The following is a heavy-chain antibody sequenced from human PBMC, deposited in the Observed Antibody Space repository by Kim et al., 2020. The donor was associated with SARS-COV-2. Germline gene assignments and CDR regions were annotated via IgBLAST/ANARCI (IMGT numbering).Heavy chain of an antibody. CDR2: IYSGGST. J-gene: IGHJ6*02. CDR1: GFTVSSNY. D-gene: IGHD3-10*01. CDR3: ARLAPMVRGVYYYYGMDV. V-gene: IGHV3-53*04. Sequence: GGSLRLSCAASGFTVSSNYMSWVRQAPGKGLEWVSVIYSGGSTYYADSVKGRFTISRHNSKNTLYLQMNSLRAEDTAVYYCARLAPMVRGVYYYYGMDVWGQGTTVTVSS.